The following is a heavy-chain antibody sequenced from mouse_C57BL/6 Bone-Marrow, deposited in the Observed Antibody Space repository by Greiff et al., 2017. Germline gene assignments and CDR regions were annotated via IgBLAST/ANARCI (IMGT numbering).Heavy chain of an antibody. CDR3: ARMGPHYYGSSQYYFDY. CDR2: ILPGSGST. CDR1: GYTFTGYW. V-gene: IGHV1-9*01. D-gene: IGHD1-1*01. J-gene: IGHJ2*01. Sequence: QVQLQQSGAELMKPGASVKLSCKATGYTFTGYWIEWVKQRPGHGLEWIGEILPGSGSTNYNEKFKGKATFTADTSSNTAYMQLSSLTTEDSAIYYCARMGPHYYGSSQYYFDYWGQGTTLTVSS.